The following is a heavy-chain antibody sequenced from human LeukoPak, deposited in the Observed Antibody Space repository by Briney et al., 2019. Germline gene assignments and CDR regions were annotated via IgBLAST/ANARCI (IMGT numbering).Heavy chain of an antibody. V-gene: IGHV1-2*02. J-gene: IGHJ4*02. CDR1: GYTFTGYY. D-gene: IGHD2-15*01. Sequence: ASVKVSCKASGYTFTGYYMYWVRQAPGQGLEWMGWINPNSGGTNYAQKFQGRVTMTRDTSISTAYMELSRLRSDDTAVYYCARGRYCSGGSCYSDYWGQGTLVTVSS. CDR3: ARGRYCSGGSCYSDY. CDR2: INPNSGGT.